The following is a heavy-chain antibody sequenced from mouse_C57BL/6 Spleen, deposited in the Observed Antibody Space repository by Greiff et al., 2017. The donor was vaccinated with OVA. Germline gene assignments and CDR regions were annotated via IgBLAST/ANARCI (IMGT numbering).Heavy chain of an antibody. CDR2: ISPSNGGT. J-gene: IGHJ1*03. D-gene: IGHD1-1*01. V-gene: IGHV1-53*01. CDR1: GYTFTSYR. CDR3: ARAPYYYGRGYFDV. Sequence: QVQLQQPGTDLVKPGASVKLSCTASGYTFTSYRMPWVQQRPGQGLEWIGTISPSNGGTNYNEKFKGKATLTVDKSSSTAYMQLSSLISEDSAVYICARAPYYYGRGYFDVWGTGTTVTVSS.